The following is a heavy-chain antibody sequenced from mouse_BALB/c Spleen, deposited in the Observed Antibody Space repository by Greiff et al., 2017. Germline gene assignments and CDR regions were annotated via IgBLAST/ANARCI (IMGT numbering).Heavy chain of an antibody. Sequence: VQLQQSGAELVRPGVSVKISCKGSGYTFTDYAMHWVKQSHAKSLEWIGVISTYYGDASYNQKFKGKATMTVDKSSSTAYMELTRLTSEDSAIYYCEGVGGRYHYAMDYWGQGTSVTVSS. J-gene: IGHJ4*01. CDR3: EGVGGRYHYAMDY. CDR2: ISTYYGDA. V-gene: IGHV1S137*01. CDR1: GYTFTDYA. D-gene: IGHD3-3*01.